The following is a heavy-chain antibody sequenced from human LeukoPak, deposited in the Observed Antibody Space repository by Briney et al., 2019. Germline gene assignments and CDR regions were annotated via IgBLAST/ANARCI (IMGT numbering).Heavy chain of an antibody. CDR2: LRGNGET. V-gene: IGHV3-23*01. CDR3: ARASWVSSTDAVR. J-gene: IGHJ4*02. Sequence: GGSLRLSCAAPGLSFSTFAMSWVRQGPARGLEWVSSLRGNGETFYAESVKGRFTLSSDSSRNTVYLHLNNLKAEDTAMYYCARASWVSSTDAVRWGQGTLVTVSS. CDR1: GLSFSTFA. D-gene: IGHD3-16*01.